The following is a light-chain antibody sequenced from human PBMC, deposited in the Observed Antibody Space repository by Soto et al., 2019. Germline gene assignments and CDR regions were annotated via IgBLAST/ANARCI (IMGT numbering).Light chain of an antibody. CDR3: QQYNNWPPRGT. CDR1: QSVSSN. CDR2: GAS. V-gene: IGKV3-15*01. J-gene: IGKJ1*01. Sequence: EIMMTQSPATLSVSPGERATLSCRASQSVSSNLAWYQQKPGQTPRLLIYGASTRATGIPDRFSGSGSGTEFTLTISSLQSEDFAVYYCQQYNNWPPRGTFGQGTKVEIK.